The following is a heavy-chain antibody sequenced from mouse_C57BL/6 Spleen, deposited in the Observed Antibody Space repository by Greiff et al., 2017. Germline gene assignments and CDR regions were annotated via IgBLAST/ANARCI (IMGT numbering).Heavy chain of an antibody. CDR1: GYAFSSYW. J-gene: IGHJ4*01. V-gene: IGHV1-80*01. CDR2: IYPGDGDT. Sequence: QVQLQQSGAELVKPGASVKISCKASGYAFSSYWMNWVKQRPGKGLEWIGQIYPGDGDTNYNGKFKGKATLTADKSSSTAYMQLSSLTSEDSAVYFCARDYGSGLGPFYAMDYWGQGTSVTVSS. D-gene: IGHD1-1*01. CDR3: ARDYGSGLGPFYAMDY.